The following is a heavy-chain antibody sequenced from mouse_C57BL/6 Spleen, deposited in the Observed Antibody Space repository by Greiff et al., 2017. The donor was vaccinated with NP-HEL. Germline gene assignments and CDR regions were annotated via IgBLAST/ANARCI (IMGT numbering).Heavy chain of an antibody. CDR1: GFTFSDYY. Sequence: EVHLVESEGGLVQPGSSMKLSCTASGFTFSDYYMAWVRQVPEKGLEWVANINYDGSSTYYLDSLKSRFLISRDNAKNILYLQMSSLKSEDTATYYCARDSPYAMDYWGQGTSVTVSS. CDR3: ARDSPYAMDY. J-gene: IGHJ4*01. D-gene: IGHD6-1*01. V-gene: IGHV5-16*01. CDR2: INYDGSST.